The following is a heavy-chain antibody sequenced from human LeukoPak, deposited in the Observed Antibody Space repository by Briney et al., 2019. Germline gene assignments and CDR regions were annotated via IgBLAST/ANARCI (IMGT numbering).Heavy chain of an antibody. CDR2: INPSGGST. CDR1: GYTFTSYY. D-gene: IGHD6-19*01. CDR3: ARKFGTYSSGWDHYYYYYMDV. J-gene: IGHJ6*03. Sequence: ASVKVSCKASGYTFTSYYMHWVRQAPGQGLEWMGIINPSGGSTSYAQKFQGRVTMTRDTSTSTVYMELSSLRSEDTAVYYCARKFGTYSSGWDHYYYYYMDVWGKGTTVTISS. V-gene: IGHV1-46*01.